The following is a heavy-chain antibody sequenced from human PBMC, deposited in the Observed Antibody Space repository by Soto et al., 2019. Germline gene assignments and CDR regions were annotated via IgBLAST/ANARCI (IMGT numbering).Heavy chain of an antibody. V-gene: IGHV4-31*03. CDR2: IYYSGST. CDR1: GGSISSGGYY. Sequence: SETLSLTCTVSGGSISSGGYYWSWIRQHPGKGLEWIVYIYYSGSTYYNPSLKSRVTISVDTSKNQFSLKLSSVTAADTAVYYCARVERYFDWPHYFDYWGQGTLVTVSS. D-gene: IGHD3-9*01. CDR3: ARVERYFDWPHYFDY. J-gene: IGHJ4*02.